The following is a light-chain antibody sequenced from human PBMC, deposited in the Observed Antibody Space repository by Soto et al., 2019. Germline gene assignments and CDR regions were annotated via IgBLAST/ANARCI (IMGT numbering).Light chain of an antibody. V-gene: IGLV2-8*01. CDR3: SSYAGRNTLV. CDR1: SSDVGGYDS. Sequence: QSVLTQPPSASGSPGQSVAISCTGTSSDVGGYDSVSWYQHHPGKVPKLIIFDVDKWPSGVPDRFSGFKSGNTASLTVSGLRAEDEADYYCSSYAGRNTLVFGTGTKVTVL. CDR2: DVD. J-gene: IGLJ1*01.